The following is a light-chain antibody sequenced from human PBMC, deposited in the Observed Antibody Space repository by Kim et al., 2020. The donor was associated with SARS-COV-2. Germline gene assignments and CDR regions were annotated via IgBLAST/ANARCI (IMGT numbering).Light chain of an antibody. CDR3: QQYGSSPFT. CDR2: KIS. CDR1: QSLVHSDGNTY. J-gene: IGKJ3*01. V-gene: IGKV2-24*01. Sequence: DIVMTQTPLSSPVTLGQPASISCRSSQSLVHSDGNTYLSWLQQRPGQPPRLLIYKISNRFSGVPDRFSGSGSGTDFTLTISRLEPEDFAVYYCQQYGSSPFTFGPGTKVDIK.